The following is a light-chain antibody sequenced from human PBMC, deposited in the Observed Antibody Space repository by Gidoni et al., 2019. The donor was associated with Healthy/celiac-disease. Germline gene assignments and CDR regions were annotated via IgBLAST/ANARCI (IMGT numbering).Light chain of an antibody. CDR3: QSYDSSLSGSV. CDR1: NPNTGTGYD. Sequence: QPVLTQPPPVSGAPGQTVTISCTGSNPNTGTGYDIHWYQYLPAPAPNLLIYDNTNRPSGVPDRFSGSKSGTSASLAITGLQPEDEADYYCQSYDSSLSGSVFGGGTKLTVL. CDR2: DNT. J-gene: IGLJ2*01. V-gene: IGLV1-40*01.